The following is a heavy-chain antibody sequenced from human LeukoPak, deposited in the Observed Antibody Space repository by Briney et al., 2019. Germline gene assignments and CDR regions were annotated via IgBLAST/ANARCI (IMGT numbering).Heavy chain of an antibody. V-gene: IGHV3-66*01. CDR1: GFTVSSNY. Sequence: GGSLRLSCAASGFTVSSNYMSWVRQAPGKGLEWVSVIYSGGSTYYADSVKGRFTISRDNAKNSLYLQMNSLRAEDTAVYYCARVGPLGYCSSTSCSDFDYWGQGTLVTVSS. D-gene: IGHD2-2*01. CDR2: IYSGGST. J-gene: IGHJ4*02. CDR3: ARVGPLGYCSSTSCSDFDY.